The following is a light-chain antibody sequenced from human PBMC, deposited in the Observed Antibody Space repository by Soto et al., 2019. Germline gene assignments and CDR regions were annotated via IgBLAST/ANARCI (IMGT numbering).Light chain of an antibody. Sequence: DIQMTQSPSTLSASVGDRVTITCRASQSISTWLAWYQQKPGKAPKLMIYKASNLESEVPSRFSGRGSGTDFTLTISSLQPDDFATYYCQQHSAYSTFGQGTKLEIK. CDR3: QQHSAYST. V-gene: IGKV1-5*03. CDR2: KAS. CDR1: QSISTW. J-gene: IGKJ2*01.